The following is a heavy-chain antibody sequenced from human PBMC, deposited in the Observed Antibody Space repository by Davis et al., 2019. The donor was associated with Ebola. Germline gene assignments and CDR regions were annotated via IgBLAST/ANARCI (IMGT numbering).Heavy chain of an antibody. J-gene: IGHJ4*02. Sequence: SVKVSCKASVCTFSSYAISWVRQAPAQGLEWMGWISAYNGDTNYEQKLQGRVTMTTDTSTSTAYMKLTSLRYEDTAVYYCAIGGRAGGFDYWGQGTLVTVSS. CDR2: ISAYNGDT. CDR1: VCTFSSYA. V-gene: IGHV1-18*01. CDR3: AIGGRAGGFDY.